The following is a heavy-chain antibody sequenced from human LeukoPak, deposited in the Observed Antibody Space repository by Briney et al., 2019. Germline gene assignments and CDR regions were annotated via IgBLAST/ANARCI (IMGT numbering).Heavy chain of an antibody. CDR1: GFTFSSYW. CDR3: ARGAGSYYYDSSGYPNDAFDI. D-gene: IGHD3-22*01. Sequence: GGSLRLSCAASGFTFSSYWMHWVRQAPGKGLVWVSRINSDGSSTSYADSVKGRFTISRDNAKNTLYLQMNSLRAEDTAVYYCARGAGSYYYDSSGYPNDAFDIWSQGTMVTVSS. V-gene: IGHV3-74*01. J-gene: IGHJ3*02. CDR2: INSDGSST.